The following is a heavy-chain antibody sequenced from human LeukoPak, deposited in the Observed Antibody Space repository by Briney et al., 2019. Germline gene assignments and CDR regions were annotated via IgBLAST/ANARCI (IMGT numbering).Heavy chain of an antibody. CDR1: GGIIGDFA. J-gene: IGHJ4*02. D-gene: IGHD2-15*01. CDR3: AKDTYSSPYSFDN. CDR2: IAGAGHTT. V-gene: IGHV3-23*01. Sequence: GSLTLSCTASGGIIGDFARGWVRQPPGKGRKWLAGIAGAGHTTNYAASVKGRFTISRDNSRNKLYLQMEGLRAEDTAIYYCAKDTYSSPYSFDNWGQGALVIVSS.